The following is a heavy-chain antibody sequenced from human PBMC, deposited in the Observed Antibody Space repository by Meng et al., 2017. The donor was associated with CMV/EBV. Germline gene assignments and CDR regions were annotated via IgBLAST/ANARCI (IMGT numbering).Heavy chain of an antibody. CDR2: IKQDGSEK. V-gene: IGHV3-7*01. Sequence: GESLKISCAACGFTLSSYWMNWARQAPGKGLEWVANIKQDGSEKYYVDSVKGRFTISRDNAKNSLYLQMNSLRAEDTAVYYCWNNWFDPWGQGTLVTVSS. CDR1: GFTLSSYW. J-gene: IGHJ5*02. CDR3: WNNWFDP. D-gene: IGHD1-1*01.